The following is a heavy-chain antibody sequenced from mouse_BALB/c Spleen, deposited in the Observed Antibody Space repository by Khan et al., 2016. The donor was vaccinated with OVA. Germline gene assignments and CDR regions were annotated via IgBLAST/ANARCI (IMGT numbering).Heavy chain of an antibody. CDR3: WILL. CDR2: IRLKSDDYGT. Sequence: EVKLEESGGGLVQPGGSMKLSCVASGFTFSNYWMNWVRQSPETGLEWVAEIRLKSDDYGTHYAESVKGRFTISRDDTNSSVYLQMNNSRAEDTGIYYCWILLWGQGTTLTVSS. J-gene: IGHJ2*01. CDR1: GFTFSNYW. V-gene: IGHV6-3*01.